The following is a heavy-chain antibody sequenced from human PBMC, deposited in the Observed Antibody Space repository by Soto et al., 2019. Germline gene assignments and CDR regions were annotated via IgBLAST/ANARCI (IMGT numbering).Heavy chain of an antibody. CDR1: GGSISSGGYS. D-gene: IGHD4-17*01. CDR3: ARVGDYGDYFDY. CDR2: IYHSGST. Sequence: QLQLQESGSGLVKPSQTLSLTSACSGGSISSGGYSWSWIRQPPGKGLEWIGYIYHSGSTYYNPPLKSRVTISVDRSKNQFSLKLSSVTAADTAVYYCARVGDYGDYFDYWGQGTLVTVSS. J-gene: IGHJ4*02. V-gene: IGHV4-30-2*01.